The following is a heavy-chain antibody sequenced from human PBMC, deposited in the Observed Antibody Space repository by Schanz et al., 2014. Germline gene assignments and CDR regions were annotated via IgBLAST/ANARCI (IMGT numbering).Heavy chain of an antibody. J-gene: IGHJ4*02. CDR2: ISGSSENT. Sequence: EMQLLESGGGLAQPGGSLRLSCAASGFKFTDYAMTWVRQAPGKGLEWVATISGSSENTYYADSVKGRVTISRDNSRNTLFLQMRNLRADDTALYYCAKGKSEVRGIILDYWGQGTRVVVSS. V-gene: IGHV3-23*01. D-gene: IGHD3-10*01. CDR1: GFKFTDYA. CDR3: AKGKSEVRGIILDY.